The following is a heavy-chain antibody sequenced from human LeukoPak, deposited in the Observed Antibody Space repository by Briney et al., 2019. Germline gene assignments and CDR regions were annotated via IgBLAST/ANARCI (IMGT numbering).Heavy chain of an antibody. D-gene: IGHD1-26*01. CDR1: GFTFDDYT. Sequence: GGSLRLSCAASGFTFDDYTIHWVRQAPGKGLEWVSLISWDGGSRYYADSVKGRFDISRDNSKNSLYLKMNSLRIEDTALYYCAKESDGGSFDIDYWGQGTLVTVSS. CDR2: ISWDGGSR. J-gene: IGHJ4*02. V-gene: IGHV3-43*01. CDR3: AKESDGGSFDIDY.